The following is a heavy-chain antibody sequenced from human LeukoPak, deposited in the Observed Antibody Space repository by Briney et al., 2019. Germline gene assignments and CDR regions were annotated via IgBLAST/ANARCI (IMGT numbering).Heavy chain of an antibody. V-gene: IGHV4-39*07. J-gene: IGHJ4*02. CDR2: IYYSGST. Sequence: SETLSLTCTVSGGSISSSSYFWGWIRQPPGKGLEGIGSIYYSGSTYYNPSLKSRVTISVDTSKNQFSLNLSSVTAADTAVYYCSRGRGILELFDYWGQGALVTVSS. CDR1: GGSISSSSYF. D-gene: IGHD3-9*01. CDR3: SRGRGILELFDY.